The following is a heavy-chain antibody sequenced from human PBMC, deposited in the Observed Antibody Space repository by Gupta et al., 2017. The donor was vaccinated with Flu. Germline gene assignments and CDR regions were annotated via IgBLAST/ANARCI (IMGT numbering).Heavy chain of an antibody. Sequence: GWISKTPGKALEWMGHAEYSGKAFYKPSLERRATMSVDPSKNQFSRKLNSVTAADTAVYYCARRNMYAKTCDHWGQGTRVTGSS. V-gene: IGHV4-39*01. J-gene: IGHJ5*02. CDR2: AEYSGKA. CDR3: ARRNMYAKTCDH. D-gene: IGHD2-8*01.